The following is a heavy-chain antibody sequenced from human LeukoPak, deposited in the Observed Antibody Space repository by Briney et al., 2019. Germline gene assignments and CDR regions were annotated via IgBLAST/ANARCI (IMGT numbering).Heavy chain of an antibody. CDR1: GGSFSGYY. CDR3: ARGRYYFDSSGAFY. D-gene: IGHD3-22*01. V-gene: IGHV4-34*01. Sequence: RSETLSLTCAVHGGSFSGYYWSWIRQPPGEGLEWIGEIMDDGSSNYHPSLKRRGSMSVATSKNQFSLKRTSVTAADTAVYYCARGRYYFDSSGAFYWGQGTRVTVS. CDR2: IMDDGSS. J-gene: IGHJ4*02.